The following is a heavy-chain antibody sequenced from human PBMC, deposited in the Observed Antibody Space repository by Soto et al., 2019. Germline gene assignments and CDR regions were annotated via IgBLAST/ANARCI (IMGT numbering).Heavy chain of an antibody. J-gene: IGHJ5*02. V-gene: IGHV4-34*01. CDR1: GGSFSGYY. CDR3: ARGRYYYGSGSYYNYWFDP. D-gene: IGHD3-10*01. CDR2: INHSGST. Sequence: SETLSLTCAVYGGSFSGYYWSWIRQPPGKGLEWIGDINHSGSTNYNPSLKSRVTISVDTSKNQFSLKLSSVTAADTAVYYCARGRYYYGSGSYYNYWFDPWGQGTLVTVSS.